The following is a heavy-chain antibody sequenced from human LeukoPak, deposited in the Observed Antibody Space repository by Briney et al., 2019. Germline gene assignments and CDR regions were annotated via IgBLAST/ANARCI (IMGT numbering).Heavy chain of an antibody. D-gene: IGHD5-18*01. J-gene: IGHJ4*02. CDR1: GFTFSNAW. CDR3: AKRIQSAMATGY. V-gene: IGHV3-15*01. Sequence: PGGSLRLSCAASGFTFSNAWMSWVRQAPGKGLEWVGRIKSKTDGGTTDYAAPVKGRFTISRDDSKNTLYLQMNSLRVEDTAVYYCAKRIQSAMATGYWGQGTLVTVSS. CDR2: IKSKTDGGTT.